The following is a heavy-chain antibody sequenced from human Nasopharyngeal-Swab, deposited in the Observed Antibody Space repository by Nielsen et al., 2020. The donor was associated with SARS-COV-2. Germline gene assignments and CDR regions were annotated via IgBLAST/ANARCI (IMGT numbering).Heavy chain of an antibody. CDR1: GYTFTSYD. CDR2: MNPNSGNT. D-gene: IGHD6-19*01. Sequence: ASVKVSCKASGYTFTSYDINWARQATGQGLEWMGWMNPNSGNTGYAQKFQGRVTMTRNTSISTAYMELSSLRSEDTAVYYCARESSVAGTMWGNWFDPWGQGTLVTVSS. CDR3: ARESSVAGTMWGNWFDP. J-gene: IGHJ5*02. V-gene: IGHV1-8*01.